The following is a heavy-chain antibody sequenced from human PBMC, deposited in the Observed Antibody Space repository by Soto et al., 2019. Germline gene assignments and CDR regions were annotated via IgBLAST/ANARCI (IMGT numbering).Heavy chain of an antibody. CDR2: FDPEDGET. CDR3: ATDLMVRGVSYYYYGMDV. J-gene: IGHJ6*02. V-gene: IGHV1-24*01. D-gene: IGHD3-10*01. CDR1: GYTLTELS. Sequence: ASVKVSCKVSGYTLTELSMHWVRQAPGKGLEWMGGFDPEDGETIYAQKFQGRVTMTEDTSTDTAYMELSSLRSEDTAVYYCATDLMVRGVSYYYYGMDVWGQGTTVTVSS.